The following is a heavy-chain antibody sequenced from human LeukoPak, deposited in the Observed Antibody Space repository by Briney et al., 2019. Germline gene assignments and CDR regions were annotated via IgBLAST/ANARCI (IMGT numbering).Heavy chain of an antibody. V-gene: IGHV3-23*01. CDR3: AKDQGVYDYVWGSYRYSPFDY. Sequence: GGSLRLSCAASGFTFSSYAMSWVRQAPGKGLEWVSAIRGSGGSTYYADSVKGRFTISRDNSKNTLYLQMNSLRAEDTAVYYCAKDQGVYDYVWGSYRYSPFDYWGQGTLVTVSS. D-gene: IGHD3-16*02. J-gene: IGHJ4*02. CDR1: GFTFSSYA. CDR2: IRGSGGST.